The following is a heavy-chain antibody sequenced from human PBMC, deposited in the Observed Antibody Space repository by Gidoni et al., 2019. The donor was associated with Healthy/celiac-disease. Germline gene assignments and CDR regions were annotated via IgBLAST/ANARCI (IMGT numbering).Heavy chain of an antibody. J-gene: IGHJ4*02. Sequence: EVQLVQSGAEVKKPGESLKISCKGSGYSFTSYWIGWVRQMPGKGLELMGIIYPGDSDTRYSPSFQGQVTISADKSIRTAYLQWSSLKASDTAMYYCARHLPIYDILTGYIGVGDYWGQGTLVTVSS. CDR1: GYSFTSYW. CDR3: ARHLPIYDILTGYIGVGDY. CDR2: IYPGDSDT. D-gene: IGHD3-9*01. V-gene: IGHV5-51*01.